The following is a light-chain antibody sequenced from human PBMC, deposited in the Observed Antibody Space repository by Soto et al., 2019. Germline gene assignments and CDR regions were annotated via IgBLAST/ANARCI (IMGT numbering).Light chain of an antibody. CDR2: GAS. V-gene: IGKV3-20*01. J-gene: IGKJ5*01. CDR1: QTVSSY. Sequence: ENVLTQSPGTLSLSPGERATLSCRASQTVSSYLTWYQQRPGQAPRLLIYGASKRATGIPDRFSGSGSRTDFTLTISRLEPEDFALYYWQQYGTSPITFGQGTRLEIK. CDR3: QQYGTSPIT.